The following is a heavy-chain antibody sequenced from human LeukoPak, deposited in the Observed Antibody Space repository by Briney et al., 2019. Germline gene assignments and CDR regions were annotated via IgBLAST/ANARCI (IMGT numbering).Heavy chain of an antibody. CDR2: ISSSSSYI. D-gene: IGHD6-19*01. J-gene: IGHJ4*02. CDR1: GFTFSSYS. CDR3: ASGIAVAGSGNDY. Sequence: GGSLRLSCAASGFTFSSYSMNWVRQAPGKGLEWVSSISSSSSYIYYADSVKGRFTISRDNAKNSLYLQMNSLRAEDTAVYYCASGIAVAGSGNDYWGQGTLVTVSS. V-gene: IGHV3-21*01.